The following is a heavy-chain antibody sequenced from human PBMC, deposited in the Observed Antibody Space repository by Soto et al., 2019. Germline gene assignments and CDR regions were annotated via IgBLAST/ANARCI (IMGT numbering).Heavy chain of an antibody. D-gene: IGHD2-15*01. V-gene: IGHV3-30*18. CDR2: ISYDGSNK. J-gene: IGHJ3*02. CDR3: AKSVVASPEPDAFDI. Sequence: GGSLRLSCAASGFTFSSYGMHWVRQAPGKGLEWVAVISYDGSNKYYADSVKGRFTISRDNSKNTLYLQMNSLRAEDTAVYYCAKSVVASPEPDAFDIWGQGTMVTVSS. CDR1: GFTFSSYG.